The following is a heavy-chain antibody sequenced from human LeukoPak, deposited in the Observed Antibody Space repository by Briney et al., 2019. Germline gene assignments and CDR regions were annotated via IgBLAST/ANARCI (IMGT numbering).Heavy chain of an antibody. Sequence: GGSLRLSCAASGFTFNTYSMNWVRQAPGKGLEWLSYVKSGNYDIQYADSVTGRFTVSRDSATNSLYLQMNDLKAEDTAVYYCARDSDWAFDYWGQGSLVTVSS. D-gene: IGHD3-9*01. CDR1: GFTFNTYS. J-gene: IGHJ4*02. CDR2: VKSGNYDI. CDR3: ARDSDWAFDY. V-gene: IGHV3-48*01.